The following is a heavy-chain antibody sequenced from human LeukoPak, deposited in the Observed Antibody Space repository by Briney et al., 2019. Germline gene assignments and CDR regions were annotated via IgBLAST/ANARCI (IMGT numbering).Heavy chain of an antibody. Sequence: GGSLRLSCAASGFTFSNAWMSWVRQAPGKGLEWVGRIKSKSDGGTTDYAAPVKGRFTISRDDSKNTLYLQMNSLKTEDTAVYYCTTIAAAGQYDYWGQGTLVTVSS. CDR1: GFTFSNAW. D-gene: IGHD6-13*01. CDR3: TTIAAAGQYDY. J-gene: IGHJ4*02. V-gene: IGHV3-15*01. CDR2: IKSKSDGGTT.